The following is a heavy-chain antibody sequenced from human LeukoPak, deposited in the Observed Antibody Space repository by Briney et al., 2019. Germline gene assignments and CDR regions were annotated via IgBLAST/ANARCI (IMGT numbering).Heavy chain of an antibody. CDR1: GYTFTSYA. Sequence: ASVTVSCKASGYTFTSYAMNWVRQAPGQGLEWMGWINTNTGNPTYAQGFTGRFVFSLDTSVSTAYLQISSLKAEDTAVYYCARSWDPRWSDYYYGMDVWGQGTTVTVSS. CDR3: ARSWDPRWSDYYYGMDV. V-gene: IGHV7-4-1*02. CDR2: INTNTGNP. D-gene: IGHD3-3*01. J-gene: IGHJ6*02.